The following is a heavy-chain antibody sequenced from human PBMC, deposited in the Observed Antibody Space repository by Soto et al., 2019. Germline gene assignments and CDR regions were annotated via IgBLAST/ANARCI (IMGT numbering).Heavy chain of an antibody. CDR1: GFTFRNAW. J-gene: IGHJ3*01. Sequence: EVQLVESGGGLVKPGGSLRLSCAASGFTFRNAWMSWVRQAPGKGLEWVGRIKSETNGGTTDYTAPVKGRFAISRDDSRNTLYLQMNSLKTEDTAVYYCTTGGLGTWGQGTMVSVSS. D-gene: IGHD1-1*01. V-gene: IGHV3-15*01. CDR3: TTGGLGT. CDR2: IKSETNGGTT.